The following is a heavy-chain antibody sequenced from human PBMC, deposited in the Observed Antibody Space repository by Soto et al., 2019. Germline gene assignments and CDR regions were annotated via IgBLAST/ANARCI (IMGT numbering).Heavy chain of an antibody. J-gene: IGHJ6*02. Sequence: SVKVSCKSSGYSFTDYHIHWVRQAPGQGLEWLGRINPKSGGTSTAQKFQGWVTMTTDTSISTASMELTRLTSDDTAIYYCARGDSTDCSNGVCSFFYNHDMDVWGQGTTVTVSS. CDR2: INPKSGGT. CDR3: ARGDSTDCSNGVCSFFYNHDMDV. CDR1: GYSFTDYH. D-gene: IGHD2-8*01. V-gene: IGHV1-2*04.